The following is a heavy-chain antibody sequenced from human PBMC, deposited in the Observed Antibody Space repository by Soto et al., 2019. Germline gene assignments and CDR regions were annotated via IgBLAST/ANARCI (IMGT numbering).Heavy chain of an antibody. Sequence: GGSLRLSCADSGFTVSRNYMSWVRQAPGKGLEWVSVIYSGGSTYYADSVKGRFTISRDNSKNTLYLQMNSLRAEDTAVYYCATDIVVVTHYYYYMDVWGKGTTVTVSS. CDR2: IYSGGST. V-gene: IGHV3-66*01. J-gene: IGHJ6*03. CDR1: GFTVSRNY. CDR3: ATDIVVVTHYYYYMDV. D-gene: IGHD2-2*01.